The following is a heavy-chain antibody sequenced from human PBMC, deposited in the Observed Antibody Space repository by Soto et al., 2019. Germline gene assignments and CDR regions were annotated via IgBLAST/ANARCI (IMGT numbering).Heavy chain of an antibody. Sequence: QLQLQESGPGLVKPSETLSLTCTVSGGSISSSSYYWGWIRQPPGKGLEWIGSFYYSGSTYYNPSLKSRVTISVDTSKNQFSLKLSSVTAADTAVYYCATHWGRKVFDYWGQGTLVTVSS. CDR3: ATHWGRKVFDY. V-gene: IGHV4-39*01. J-gene: IGHJ4*02. D-gene: IGHD3-16*01. CDR1: GGSISSSSYY. CDR2: FYYSGST.